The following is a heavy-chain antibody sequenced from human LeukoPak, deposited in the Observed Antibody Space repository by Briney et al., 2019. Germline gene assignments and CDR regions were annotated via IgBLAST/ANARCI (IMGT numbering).Heavy chain of an antibody. Sequence: PGGSLRLSCVVSGFSFSTYEMNWARQAPGRGLEWVSSISVSGGSTYYSDSVKGRFAISRDTSKNTLYLIMNSLRAEDTAVYHCARAQSMDVQNELTVWGQGTLVTVSS. CDR2: ISVSGGST. J-gene: IGHJ4*02. CDR1: GFSFSTYE. V-gene: IGHV3-23*01. CDR3: ARAQSMDVQNELTV. D-gene: IGHD1-1*01.